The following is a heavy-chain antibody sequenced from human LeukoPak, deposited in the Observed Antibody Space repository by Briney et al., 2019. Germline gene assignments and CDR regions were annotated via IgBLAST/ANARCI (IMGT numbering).Heavy chain of an antibody. CDR3: ARHPWANYYYMDV. Sequence: SETLSLTXTVSGGSISSSNYYWGWIRQPPGKGLEWFGSIYYSGSTYYNPSLKSRVTIFVDTSKNQFSLNLRSVTAADTAVYYCARHPWANYYYMDVWGKGTTVTVSS. V-gene: IGHV4-39*01. D-gene: IGHD7-27*01. CDR2: IYYSGST. J-gene: IGHJ6*03. CDR1: GGSISSSNYY.